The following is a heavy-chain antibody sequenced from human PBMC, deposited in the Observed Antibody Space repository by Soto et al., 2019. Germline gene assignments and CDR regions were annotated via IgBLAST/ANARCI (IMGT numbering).Heavy chain of an antibody. CDR3: AREPVGPDYAMDV. J-gene: IGHJ6*02. V-gene: IGHV3-33*01. Sequence: GGSLRLSCAASGFDFSSYGMHWVRQTPGKGLEWVAVLGFDGGGRYYADSVKGRFPISRDNSKKMLYLQMDNLRAEDTALYYCAREPVGPDYAMDVWGQGTTVTVSS. D-gene: IGHD1-26*01. CDR1: GFDFSSYG. CDR2: LGFDGGGR.